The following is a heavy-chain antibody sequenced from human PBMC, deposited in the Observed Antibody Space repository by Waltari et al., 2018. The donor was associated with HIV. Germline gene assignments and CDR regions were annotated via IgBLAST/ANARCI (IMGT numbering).Heavy chain of an antibody. CDR1: GGSINSTSYY. CDR3: ARLAYYYGSSSANWFDP. V-gene: IGHV4-39*01. J-gene: IGHJ5*02. CDR2: MFYSGRT. Sequence: QLQLQESGPGLVKPSETLSLICSISGGSINSTSYYWGWIRQAPGKGLEWLGSMFYSGRTSYNPSLKSRITISVDTSKNQCSLTLSSVTAADTALYYCARLAYYYGSSSANWFDPWGQGTLVTVSS. D-gene: IGHD3-10*01.